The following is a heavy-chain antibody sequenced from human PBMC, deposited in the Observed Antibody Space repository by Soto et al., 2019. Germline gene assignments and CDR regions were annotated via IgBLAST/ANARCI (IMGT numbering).Heavy chain of an antibody. Sequence: PSETLSLTCTVSGDAINNYFWNWIRQTPGKRLEWIGYVSFTGDTRYSPSLNTRVTMSVDTAKNHFSLRLTSTTAADTAVYYCARDSRHRSFGYDNTGYYHKFDIWGQGTLVTVSS. CDR2: VSFTGDT. V-gene: IGHV4-59*01. D-gene: IGHD3-22*01. J-gene: IGHJ4*02. CDR3: ARDSRHRSFGYDNTGYYHKFDI. CDR1: GDAINNYF.